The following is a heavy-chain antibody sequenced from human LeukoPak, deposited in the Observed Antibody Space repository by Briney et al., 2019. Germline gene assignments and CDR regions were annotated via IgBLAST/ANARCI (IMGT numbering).Heavy chain of an antibody. J-gene: IGHJ6*03. CDR3: AKRRGLELLYYYYMDV. Sequence: TGGSLRLSCAASGFTFSSYGMHWVRQVPGKGLEWVAVISYDGSNKYYGDSVKGRFTISRDNSKNTLYLQMNSLRAEDTAVYYCAKRRGLELLYYYYMDVWGKGTTVTVSS. CDR1: GFTFSSYG. CDR2: ISYDGSNK. D-gene: IGHD1-7*01. V-gene: IGHV3-30*18.